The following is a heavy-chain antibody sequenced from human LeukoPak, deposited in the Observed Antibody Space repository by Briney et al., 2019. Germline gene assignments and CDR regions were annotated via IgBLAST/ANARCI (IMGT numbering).Heavy chain of an antibody. V-gene: IGHV4-34*01. CDR2: INHSGST. J-gene: IGHJ4*02. CDR3: ARERARLTYYDILTGYYSDY. CDR1: GGSFSGYY. Sequence: ASETLSLTCAVYGGSFSGYYWSWIRQPPGKGLEWIGEINHSGSTNYNPSLKSRVTISVDTSKNQFSLKLSSVTAADTAVYYCARERARLTYYDILTGYYSDYWGQGTLVTVSS. D-gene: IGHD3-9*01.